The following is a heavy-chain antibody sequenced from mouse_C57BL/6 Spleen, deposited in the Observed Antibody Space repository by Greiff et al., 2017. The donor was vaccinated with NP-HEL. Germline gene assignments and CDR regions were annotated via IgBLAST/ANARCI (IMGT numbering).Heavy chain of an antibody. D-gene: IGHD3-3*01. V-gene: IGHV5-12*01. CDR3: ARQRDYYFDY. Sequence: DVMLVESGGGLVQPGGSLKLSCAASGFTFSDYYMYWVRQTPEKRLEWVAYISNGGGSTYYPDTVKGRFTISRDNAKNTLYLQMSRLKSEDTAMYYCARQRDYYFDYWGQGTTLTVSS. CDR2: ISNGGGST. J-gene: IGHJ2*01. CDR1: GFTFSDYY.